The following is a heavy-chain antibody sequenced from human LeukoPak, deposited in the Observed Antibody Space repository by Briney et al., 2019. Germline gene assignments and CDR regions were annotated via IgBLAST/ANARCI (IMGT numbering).Heavy chain of an antibody. J-gene: IGHJ4*02. D-gene: IGHD6-13*01. CDR3: AKDPPLYSSSWYYFDY. CDR2: ISYDGSNK. V-gene: IGHV3-30*18. CDR1: GFTFTSYG. Sequence: GGYLRLSCAASGFTFTSYGMHWVRQAPGKGLEWVAVISYDGSNKYYADSVKGRFTISRDNSKNTLYLQMNSLRAEDTAVYYCAKDPPLYSSSWYYFDYWGQGTLVTVSS.